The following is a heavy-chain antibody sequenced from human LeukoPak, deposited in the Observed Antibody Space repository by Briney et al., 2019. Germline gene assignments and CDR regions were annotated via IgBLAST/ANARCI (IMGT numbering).Heavy chain of an antibody. Sequence: LRLSCAASGFTFSSYAMSWVRQAPGKGLEWIGYIYYSGSTYYNPSLKSRVTISVDTSKNQFSLKLSSVTAADTAVYYCARVGYCSSTSCYLYYFDYWGQGTLVTVSS. CDR3: ARVGYCSSTSCYLYYFDY. V-gene: IGHV4-30-4*08. D-gene: IGHD2-2*01. CDR1: GFTFSSYA. CDR2: IYYSGST. J-gene: IGHJ4*02.